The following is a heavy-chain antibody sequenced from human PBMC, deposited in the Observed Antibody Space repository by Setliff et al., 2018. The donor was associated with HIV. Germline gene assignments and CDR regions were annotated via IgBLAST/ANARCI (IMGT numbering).Heavy chain of an antibody. CDR1: GDSVSSASYY. Sequence: SETLSLTCTVSGDSVSSASYYWSWIRQPPGKGLEWIGYIYYSGTTKYNPSLKSRVTISVDTSNNQFSLKLSSVTAADTAVYYCASEAWTSYRSSSGYYYYYMDVWGKGTTVTVSS. V-gene: IGHV4-61*01. CDR2: IYYSGTT. D-gene: IGHD6-6*01. CDR3: ASEAWTSYRSSSGYYYYYMDV. J-gene: IGHJ6*03.